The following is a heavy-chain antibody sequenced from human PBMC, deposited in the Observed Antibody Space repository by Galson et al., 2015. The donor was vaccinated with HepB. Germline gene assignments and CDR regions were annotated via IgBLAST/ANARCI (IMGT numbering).Heavy chain of an antibody. CDR3: AREAKPQHSNGREYGMDV. D-gene: IGHD6-19*01. CDR2: IGPSDSYT. CDR1: GYIFTNYW. V-gene: IGHV5-10-1*01. Sequence: SGAEVKKSGESLRISCKGSGYIFTNYWINWVRQMPGKGLEWMGRIGPSDSYTNYSPSFQGHVTISADKSISTAYLQWSSVKASGTAMYYCAREAKPQHSNGREYGMDVWGQGTTVTVSS. J-gene: IGHJ6*01.